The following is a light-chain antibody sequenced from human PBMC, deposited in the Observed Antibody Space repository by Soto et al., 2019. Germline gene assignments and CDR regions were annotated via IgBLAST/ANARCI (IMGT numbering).Light chain of an antibody. Sequence: QAVVTQEPSFSVSPGGTVTLTCGLSSGSVSTSYYPSWYQQTPGQAPRTLIYSTNTRSSGVPDRFSGSILGNKAALTITGAPEDDESDYYCVLYMGGGIWVFGGGTQLTVL. V-gene: IGLV8-61*01. CDR3: VLYMGGGIWV. J-gene: IGLJ3*02. CDR2: STN. CDR1: SGSVSTSYY.